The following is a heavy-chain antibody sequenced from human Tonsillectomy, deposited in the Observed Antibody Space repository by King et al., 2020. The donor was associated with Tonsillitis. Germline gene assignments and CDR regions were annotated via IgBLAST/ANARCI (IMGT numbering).Heavy chain of an antibody. J-gene: IGHJ4*02. CDR2: VYYSGST. CDR3: ARQGVPGGNDY. Sequence: QLQESGPGLVKPWETLSLTCTVSGDSISGRGYFWGWIRQPPGKGLEWVAGVYYSGSTYYNPSLKSRVTASVDTSKNQFPLHLNSVTAADTAVYYCARQGVPGGNDYWGQGTLVTVSS. D-gene: IGHD2-2*01. V-gene: IGHV4-39*01. CDR1: GDSISGRGYF.